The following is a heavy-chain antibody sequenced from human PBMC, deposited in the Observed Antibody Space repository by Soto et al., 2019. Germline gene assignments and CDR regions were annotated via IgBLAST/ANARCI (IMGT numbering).Heavy chain of an antibody. Sequence: EVQLLESGGGLVQPGGSLRLSCAASGFTFSNYGMSWVRQAPGKGLEWVSSISGGNTFYAGSVKGRFTISRDNSKNTLYLQMNSLTAQDTAVCYCAKAPSSDCNSGACSLRSWGQGTLVIGSS. D-gene: IGHD2-21*01. CDR2: SISGGNT. CDR1: GFTFSNYG. CDR3: AKAPSSDCNSGACSLRS. V-gene: IGHV3-23*01. J-gene: IGHJ5*02.